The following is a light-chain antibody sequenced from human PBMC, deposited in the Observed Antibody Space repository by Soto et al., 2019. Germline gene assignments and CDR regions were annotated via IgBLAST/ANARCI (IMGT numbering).Light chain of an antibody. CDR3: QQYNNWPQT. CDR2: GAS. CDR1: QSVSSN. Sequence: EIVMTQSPATLSVSPGERATLSCRASQSVSSNLAWYQQTPGQAPRLLIYGASTRDTGIPARFSGSGSGTECTLTFSRLQSEDVEVYYCQQYNNWPQTFGQGTKVDIK. V-gene: IGKV3-15*01. J-gene: IGKJ1*01.